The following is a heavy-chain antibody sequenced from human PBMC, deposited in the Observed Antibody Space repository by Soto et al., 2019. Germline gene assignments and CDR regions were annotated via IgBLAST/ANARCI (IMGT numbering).Heavy chain of an antibody. CDR3: AGDGLGYHPFS. CDR1: GYTFTSYG. D-gene: IGHD5-18*01. Sequence: QVQLVQSGAEVKKPGASVKVSCKASGYTFTSYGISWVRQAPGQGLEWMGWISAYNGNTNYAQKLQGRVTMTTATSSCTAYMELRSLRAYDTAVYYCAGDGLGYHPFSWGQGSLFTVSS. V-gene: IGHV1-18*01. J-gene: IGHJ4*02. CDR2: ISAYNGNT.